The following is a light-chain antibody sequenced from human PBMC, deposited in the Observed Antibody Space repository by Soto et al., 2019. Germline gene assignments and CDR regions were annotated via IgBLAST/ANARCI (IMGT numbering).Light chain of an antibody. V-gene: IGKV3-11*01. Sequence: EVVLTQSPATLSLSPGERATLSCRASQNVRTFLDWYQQKPGQAPRLLIYGASNRATGIPARFSGSGSGTDFTLTISSLEPEDFAVYDWQQHSHWPPWTFGQGTRVEIQ. CDR3: QQHSHWPPWT. CDR2: GAS. CDR1: QNVRTF. J-gene: IGKJ1*01.